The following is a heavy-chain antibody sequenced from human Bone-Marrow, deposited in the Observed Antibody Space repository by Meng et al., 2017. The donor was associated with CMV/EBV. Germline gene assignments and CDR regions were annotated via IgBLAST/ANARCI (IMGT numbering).Heavy chain of an antibody. Sequence: GGSLRLSCAASGFTFSSYGMHWVRQAPGKGLEWVALIRYDGSNKYYADSVKGRFTISRDNSKNTLYLQMNSLRAEDTAVYYCAKDIGSSYYYYYGMDVWGQGTTVTVSS. CDR2: IRYDGSNK. D-gene: IGHD6-6*01. V-gene: IGHV3-30*02. J-gene: IGHJ6*01. CDR3: AKDIGSSYYYYYGMDV. CDR1: GFTFSSYG.